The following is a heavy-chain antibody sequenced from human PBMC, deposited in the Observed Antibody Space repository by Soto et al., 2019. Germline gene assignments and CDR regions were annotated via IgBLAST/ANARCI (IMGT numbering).Heavy chain of an antibody. D-gene: IGHD3-3*01. V-gene: IGHV1-69*13. J-gene: IGHJ4*02. Sequence: ASVNGSCKGSGGTCSSSAISWVRQAPGQGLEWMGRIVPIFGLTNYAQKWQGRATITADESTSTVYMEVSSLRSDDTAVYYCAMETYWGQGTLVTVSS. CDR2: IVPIFGLT. CDR3: AMETY. CDR1: GGTCSSSA.